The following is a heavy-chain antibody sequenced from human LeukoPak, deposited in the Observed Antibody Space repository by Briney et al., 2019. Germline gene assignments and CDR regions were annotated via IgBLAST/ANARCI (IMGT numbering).Heavy chain of an antibody. D-gene: IGHD3-10*01. V-gene: IGHV3-23*01. Sequence: GGSLRLSCAASGFTFSDYYMSWIRQAPGKGLEWVSAISGSGGSTYYADSVKGRFTISRDNSKNTLYLQMNSLRAEDTAVYYCAKCGLGVRGVTSRRAAGIFAFDIWGQGTMVTVSS. J-gene: IGHJ3*02. CDR1: GFTFSDYY. CDR2: ISGSGGST. CDR3: AKCGLGVRGVTSRRAAGIFAFDI.